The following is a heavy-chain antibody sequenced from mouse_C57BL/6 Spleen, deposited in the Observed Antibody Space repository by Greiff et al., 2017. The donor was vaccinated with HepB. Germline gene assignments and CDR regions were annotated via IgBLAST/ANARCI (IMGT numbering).Heavy chain of an antibody. V-gene: IGHV1-53*01. D-gene: IGHD1-1*01. CDR1: GYTFTSYW. CDR3: ASDFESSSYWYFDV. J-gene: IGHJ1*03. Sequence: QVQLQQPGAELVKPGASVKLSCKASGYTFTSYWMHWVKQRPGQGLEWIGNINPSDGGTNYNEKFKGKATLTVDKSSSTAYMQLSSLTSEDSAVYLYASDFESSSYWYFDVWGTGTTVTVSS. CDR2: INPSDGGT.